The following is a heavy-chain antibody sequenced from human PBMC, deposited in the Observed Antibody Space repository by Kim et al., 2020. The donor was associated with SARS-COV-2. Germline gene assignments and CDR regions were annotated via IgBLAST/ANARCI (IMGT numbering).Heavy chain of an antibody. CDR3: ARAPGYYYDSNDDY. Sequence: AQKLQGRVTMTTDTSTSTAYMELRSLRSDDTAVYYCARAPGYYYDSNDDYWGQGTLVTVSS. D-gene: IGHD3-22*01. V-gene: IGHV1-18*01. J-gene: IGHJ4*02.